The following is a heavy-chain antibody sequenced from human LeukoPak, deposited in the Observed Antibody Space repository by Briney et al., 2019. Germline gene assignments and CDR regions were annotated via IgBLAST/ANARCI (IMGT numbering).Heavy chain of an antibody. J-gene: IGHJ5*02. CDR1: GYSFTSYW. V-gene: IGHV5-51*01. CDR2: IYPGDSDT. CDR3: ARRGYCSSTSCYGIGENWFDP. D-gene: IGHD2-2*01. Sequence: GESLKISCKGSGYSFTSYWIGWVRQMPGKGLGWMGIIYPGDSDTRYSPSFQGQVTISADKSISTAYLQWSSLKASDTAMYYCARRGYCSSTSCYGIGENWFDPWGQGTLVTVSP.